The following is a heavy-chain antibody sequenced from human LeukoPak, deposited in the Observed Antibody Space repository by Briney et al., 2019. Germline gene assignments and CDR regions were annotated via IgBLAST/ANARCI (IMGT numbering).Heavy chain of an antibody. V-gene: IGHV3-11*04. CDR1: GFTFSDYY. CDR3: AKARIAARTAYYYYMDV. D-gene: IGHD6-6*01. CDR2: ISSSGSTI. J-gene: IGHJ6*03. Sequence: GGSLRLSCAASGFTFSDYYMSWIRQAPGKGLEWVSYISSSGSTIYYADSVKGRFTISRDNSKNTLYLQMNSLRAEDTAVYYCAKARIAARTAYYYYMDVWGKGTTVTVSS.